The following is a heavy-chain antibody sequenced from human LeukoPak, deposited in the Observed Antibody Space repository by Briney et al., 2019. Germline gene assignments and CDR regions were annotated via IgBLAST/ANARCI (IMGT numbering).Heavy chain of an antibody. D-gene: IGHD1-1*01. V-gene: IGHV3-53*01. CDR2: IYSGGST. CDR1: GFTVSSNY. Sequence: GGSLRLSCAASGFTVSSNYMSWVRQAPGKGLEWVSVIYSGGSTYYADSVKGRFTISRDNSKNTLYLQMNSLRAEDTAVYYCASWPSLNDEQAPWYWGQGTLVTVSS. CDR3: ASWPSLNDEQAPWY. J-gene: IGHJ4*02.